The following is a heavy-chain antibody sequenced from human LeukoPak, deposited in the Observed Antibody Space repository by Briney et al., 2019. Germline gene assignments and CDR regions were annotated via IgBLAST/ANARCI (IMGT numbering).Heavy chain of an antibody. CDR3: TKGTIWLPFDY. D-gene: IGHD5-18*01. CDR1: GFTFSSYA. J-gene: IGHJ4*02. Sequence: GGSLRLSCAASGFTFSSYAMSWARQAPGKGLEWVSAISGSGGSTYYADSVKGRFTISRDNSKNTLYLQMNSLRAEDTAVYYCTKGTIWLPFDYWDQGTLVTVSS. CDR2: ISGSGGST. V-gene: IGHV3-23*01.